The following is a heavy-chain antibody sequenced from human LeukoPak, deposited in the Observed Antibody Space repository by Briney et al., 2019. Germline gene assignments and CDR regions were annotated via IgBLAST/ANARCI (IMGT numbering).Heavy chain of an antibody. CDR1: GFTFGNHW. D-gene: IGHD3-10*01. CDR3: ARDRGFFLFDY. CDR2: IKEDGSET. J-gene: IGHJ4*02. Sequence: GGSLRLSCAASGFTFGNHWMTWVRQAPGKGLEWLAHIKEDGSETAYVDSVRGRFTISGDNAKNSLYLQMSSLRDEDTAVYYCARDRGFFLFDYWGQGTLASVSS. V-gene: IGHV3-7*01.